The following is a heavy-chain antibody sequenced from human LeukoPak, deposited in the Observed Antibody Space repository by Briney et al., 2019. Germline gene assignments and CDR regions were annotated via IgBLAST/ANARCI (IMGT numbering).Heavy chain of an antibody. V-gene: IGHV5-51*01. J-gene: IGHJ5*02. CDR3: ARFLHIAVAGPTGWFDP. Sequence: PGESLKISCKGSGCSFTSYWIGWVRQMPEKGLEWMGIIYPGDSDTRYSPSFQGQVTISADESISTAYLQWSSLKASDTAMYYCARFLHIAVAGPTGWFDPWGQGTLVTVSS. CDR2: IYPGDSDT. CDR1: GCSFTSYW. D-gene: IGHD6-19*01.